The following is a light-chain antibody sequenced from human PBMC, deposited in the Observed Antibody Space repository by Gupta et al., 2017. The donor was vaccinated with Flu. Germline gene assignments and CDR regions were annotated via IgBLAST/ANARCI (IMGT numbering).Light chain of an antibody. J-gene: IGLJ1*01. CDR3: SSYTSTSTFYV. CDR1: SSDVGGSDY. CDR2: DVT. Sequence: QSALIQPASVSGSPGQSTTISCTGTSSDVGGSDYVSWYQQHPDKAPKLIIYDVTNRPSGVSSRFSGSKSGNTASLTISGLQAEDETDYYCSSYTSTSTFYVFGTGTKVTVL. V-gene: IGLV2-14*01.